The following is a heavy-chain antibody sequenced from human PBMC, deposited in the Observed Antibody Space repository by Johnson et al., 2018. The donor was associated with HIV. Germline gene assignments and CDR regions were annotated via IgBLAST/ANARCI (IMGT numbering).Heavy chain of an antibody. J-gene: IGHJ3*02. Sequence: QVQLVESGGGVVQPGTSLRLSCAASGSLFSSYAMHWVRQAPGKGLEWVSVIYSGGSTYYADSVKGRFTISRDNSKNTLYLQMNSLRAEDTAVYYCARDTAMVHDAFDIWGQGTMVTVSS. D-gene: IGHD5-18*01. CDR3: ARDTAMVHDAFDI. CDR2: IYSGGST. V-gene: IGHV3-NL1*01. CDR1: GSLFSSYA.